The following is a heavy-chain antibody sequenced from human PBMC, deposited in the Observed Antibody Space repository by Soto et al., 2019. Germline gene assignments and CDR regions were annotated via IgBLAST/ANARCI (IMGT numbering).Heavy chain of an antibody. CDR1: GGSISSGGSY. CDR2: IYYSGST. V-gene: IGHV4-31*03. CDR3: ARGSDAYGFDI. J-gene: IGHJ4*02. Sequence: SENLSLTCTVSGGSISSGGSYCSWIRQDPGKGLAWSGYIYYSGSTYYNPSLKSRVTISVDSSKNQFSLNLRSVPAADTAVFYCARGSDAYGFDIWGQGAMVTVSS. D-gene: IGHD4-17*01.